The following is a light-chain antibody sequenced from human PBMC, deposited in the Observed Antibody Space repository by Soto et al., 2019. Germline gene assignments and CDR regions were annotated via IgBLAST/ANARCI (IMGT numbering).Light chain of an antibody. CDR3: QHYNSYSEA. CDR1: QTISSW. V-gene: IGKV1-5*03. Sequence: DVQMTHSPSTLSGCVGDRVTITFRASQTISSWLAWYQQXPGKAPKXLIYKASTLKSGVPSRFSGSGSGTEFTLTISSLQPDDFATYYCQHYNSYSEAFGQGT. CDR2: KAS. J-gene: IGKJ1*01.